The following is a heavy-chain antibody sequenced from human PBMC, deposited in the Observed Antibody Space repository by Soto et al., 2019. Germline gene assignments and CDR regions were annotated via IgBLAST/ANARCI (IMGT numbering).Heavy chain of an antibody. J-gene: IGHJ4*02. Sequence: QVQLVESGGGVVQPGRSLRLSCAVSGFTFSSSGMHWVRQAPGKGLEWVAVTSYDGSNGYYADSVRGRFTISRDNSKHTLSLRMNSLRTEDSAVYFCANSPRAVAGDFDYWGQGTLVTVSS. V-gene: IGHV3-30*18. CDR1: GFTFSSSG. CDR3: ANSPRAVAGDFDY. D-gene: IGHD6-19*01. CDR2: TSYDGSNG.